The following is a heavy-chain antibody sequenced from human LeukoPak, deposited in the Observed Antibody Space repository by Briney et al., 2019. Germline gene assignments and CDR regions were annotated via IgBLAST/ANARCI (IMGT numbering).Heavy chain of an antibody. CDR2: IVPIFGTA. CDR1: GGTFSSYA. CDR3: ARDRPLDMVRGVTWFDP. J-gene: IGHJ5*02. V-gene: IGHV1-69*13. D-gene: IGHD3-10*01. Sequence: SVKVSCKASGGTFSSYAISWVRQAPGQGLEWMGGIVPIFGTANYAQKFQGRVTITADESTSTAYMKLSSLRSEDTAVYYCARDRPLDMVRGVTWFDPWGQGTLVTVSS.